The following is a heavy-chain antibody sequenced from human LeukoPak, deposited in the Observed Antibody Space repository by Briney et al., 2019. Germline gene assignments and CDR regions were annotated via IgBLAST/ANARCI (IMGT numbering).Heavy chain of an antibody. D-gene: IGHD3-3*01. CDR2: IKQDGSEK. V-gene: IGHV3-7*01. Sequence: PGGSLRLSCAASGFTFSSYWMSWVLQAPGKGLEWVANIKQDGSEKYYVDSVKGRFTISRDNAKNSLYLQMNSLRAEDTAVYYCATENAYYDFWSGYYRNLNWFDPWGQGTLATVSS. J-gene: IGHJ5*02. CDR3: ATENAYYDFWSGYYRNLNWFDP. CDR1: GFTFSSYW.